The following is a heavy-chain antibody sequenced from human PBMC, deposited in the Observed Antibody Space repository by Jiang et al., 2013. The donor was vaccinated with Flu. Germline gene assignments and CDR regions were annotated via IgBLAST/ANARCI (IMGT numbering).Heavy chain of an antibody. D-gene: IGHD4-23*01. V-gene: IGHV1-69*04. Sequence: SGAEVKKPGSSVKVSCKASGGTFSSYAISWVRQAPGQGLEWMGRIIPILGIANYAQKFQGRVTITADKSTSTAYMELSSLRSEDTAVYYCARPGGGGATTVVTPGAFDIWGQGTMVTVSS. CDR3: ARPGGGGATTVVTPGAFDI. CDR2: IIPILGIA. CDR1: GGTFSSYA. J-gene: IGHJ3*02.